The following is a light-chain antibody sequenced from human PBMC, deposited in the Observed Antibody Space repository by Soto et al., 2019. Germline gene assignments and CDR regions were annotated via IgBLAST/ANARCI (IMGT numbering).Light chain of an antibody. J-gene: IGLJ1*01. CDR2: DVS. Sequence: QSVLAQPASVSGSPGQSITISCTGTSNDIGGYDYVSWYQHHPGIAPKLIIYDVSDRPSGVSNRFSGSKSGNTASLTISGLQAEDEAEYYCNSYTTTSPLYVFVSGTKLTVL. V-gene: IGLV2-14*03. CDR3: NSYTTTSPLYV. CDR1: SNDIGGYDY.